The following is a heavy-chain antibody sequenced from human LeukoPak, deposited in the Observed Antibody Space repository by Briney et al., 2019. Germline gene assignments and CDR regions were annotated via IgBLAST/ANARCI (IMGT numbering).Heavy chain of an antibody. V-gene: IGHV1-69*05. Sequence: SVKVSCKASGGTFSSYAISWVRQAPGQGLEWMGGIIPIFGTANYAQKFQGRVTMTTDTSTSTAYMELRSLRSDDTAVYYCARARIGNGWFDPWGQGTLVTVSS. D-gene: IGHD2-8*01. J-gene: IGHJ5*02. CDR3: ARARIGNGWFDP. CDR2: IIPIFGTA. CDR1: GGTFSSYA.